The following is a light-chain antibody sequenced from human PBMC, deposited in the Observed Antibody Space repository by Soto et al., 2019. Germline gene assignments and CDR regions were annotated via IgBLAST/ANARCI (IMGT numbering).Light chain of an antibody. CDR2: DAS. V-gene: IGKV3-11*01. CDR3: QQSYRAVT. CDR1: QSVSSY. J-gene: IGKJ5*01. Sequence: EIVLTQSPATLSLSPGERATLSCRASQSVSSYLAWYQQKPGQAPRLLIYDASNRATGIPARFSGSGSGTEFTLTISSLQPEDFATYYCQQSYRAVTFGQGTRLEIK.